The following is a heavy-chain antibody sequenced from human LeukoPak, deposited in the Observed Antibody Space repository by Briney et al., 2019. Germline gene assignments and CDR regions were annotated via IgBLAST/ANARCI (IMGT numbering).Heavy chain of an antibody. CDR2: IYYSGST. Sequence: SETLSLTCTVSGGSISSHYWSWIRQPPGKGLEWIGYIYYSGSTNYNPSLKSRVTISVDTSKNQFSLKLGSVTAADTAVYYCARGTAIRDYYDRSGYFDYWGQGTLVTVSS. CDR3: ARGTAIRDYYDRSGYFDY. CDR1: GGSISSHY. V-gene: IGHV4-59*11. J-gene: IGHJ4*02. D-gene: IGHD3-22*01.